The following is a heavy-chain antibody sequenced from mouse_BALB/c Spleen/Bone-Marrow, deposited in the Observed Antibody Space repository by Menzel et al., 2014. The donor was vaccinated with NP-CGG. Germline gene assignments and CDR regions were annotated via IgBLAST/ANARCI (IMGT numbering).Heavy chain of an antibody. CDR2: ISTYYGDA. V-gene: IGHV1S137*01. CDR1: GYTFTDYA. CDR3: ARDLDY. J-gene: IGHJ2*01. Sequence: QVQLQQSGAELVRPGVSVKISCKGSGYTFTDYAVHWVKQSHAKSLEWIGVISTYYGDATYNQKFKGKATMTVDKSSSTAYMELARLTSEDTAIYYCARDLDYWGQGTTLTVSS.